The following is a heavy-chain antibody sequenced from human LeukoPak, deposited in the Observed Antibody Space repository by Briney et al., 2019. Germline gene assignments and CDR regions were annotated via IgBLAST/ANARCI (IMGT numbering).Heavy chain of an antibody. CDR3: ARDGGYGSTGGY. J-gene: IGHJ4*02. D-gene: IGHD1-26*01. CDR1: GGSISSGSYY. CDR2: IYTSGST. Sequence: SETLSLTCTVSGGSISSGSYYWSWIRQPAGKGLEWIGRIYTSGSTNYNPSLKSRVTISVDTSKNQFSLKLSSVTAADTAVYYCARDGGYGSTGGYWGQGTLVTVSS. V-gene: IGHV4-61*02.